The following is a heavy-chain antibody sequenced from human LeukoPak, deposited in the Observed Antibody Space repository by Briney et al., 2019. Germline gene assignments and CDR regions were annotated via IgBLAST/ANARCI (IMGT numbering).Heavy chain of an antibody. CDR3: AKDPDRDIVVLRVAKASDAFDI. D-gene: IGHD2-2*01. Sequence: QPGGSLRLSCAASGFTFSNYAMSWVRQAPGKGLEWVLAISSSGGSTYYADSVKGRFTISRDNSKNTVYLQMSSLRAEDTAVYYCAKDPDRDIVVLRVAKASDAFDIWGQGTMVTVSS. CDR1: GFTFSNYA. V-gene: IGHV3-23*01. J-gene: IGHJ3*02. CDR2: ISSSGGST.